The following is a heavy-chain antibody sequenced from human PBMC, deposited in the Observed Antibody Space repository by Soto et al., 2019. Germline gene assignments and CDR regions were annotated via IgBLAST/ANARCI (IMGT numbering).Heavy chain of an antibody. CDR2: ISTYNGNT. J-gene: IGHJ4*02. CDR1: GYTFTNFD. CDR3: ARDSGLFDY. V-gene: IGHV1-18*01. Sequence: ASVKVSCKASGYTFTNFDISWVRHAPGQGLEWMGWISTYNGNTTYTQNLQGRVTMSTDTSTRTAYMELRSLKSDDTAVYYCARDSGLFDYWGPGTLVTVSS.